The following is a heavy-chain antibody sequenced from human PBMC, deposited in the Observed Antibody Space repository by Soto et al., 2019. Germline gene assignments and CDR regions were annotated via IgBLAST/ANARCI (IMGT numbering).Heavy chain of an antibody. CDR1: GYSFTSYW. CDR2: IYPGDSDT. Sequence: PGEALKISGKGSGYSFTSYWFGPYRQKPGKGLEWMGIIYPGDSDTRYSPSFQGQVTISADKSISTAYLQWSSLKASDTAMYYCARLRYGSSTSRPYYYYYMDVWGKGTTVTVSS. V-gene: IGHV5-51*01. J-gene: IGHJ6*03. D-gene: IGHD2-2*01. CDR3: ARLRYGSSTSRPYYYYYMDV.